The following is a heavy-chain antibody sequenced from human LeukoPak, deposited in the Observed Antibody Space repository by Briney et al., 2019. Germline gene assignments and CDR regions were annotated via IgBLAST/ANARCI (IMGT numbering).Heavy chain of an antibody. V-gene: IGHV4-4*02. J-gene: IGHJ4*02. D-gene: IGHD4-17*01. Sequence: SETLSLTCAVSGGSISSSNWWSWVRQPPGKGLEWIGEIYHSGSTNYNPSLKSRVTMSVDKSKNQFSLKLSSVTAADTAVYYCAREWNGDLDYWGQGTLVTVSS. CDR2: IYHSGST. CDR3: AREWNGDLDY. CDR1: GGSISSSNW.